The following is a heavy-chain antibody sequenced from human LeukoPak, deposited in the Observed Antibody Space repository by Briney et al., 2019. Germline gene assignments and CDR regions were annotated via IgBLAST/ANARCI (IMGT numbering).Heavy chain of an antibody. Sequence: TLSLTCTVSGASISDYYWSWIRQPPGKALEWLALIYWDDDKRYSPSLKSRLTITKVTSKNQVVLTMTNMDPVDTATYYCARLVGAPFDYWGQGTLVTVSS. CDR2: IYWDDDK. V-gene: IGHV2-5*02. CDR1: GASISDYYWS. D-gene: IGHD1-26*01. CDR3: ARLVGAPFDY. J-gene: IGHJ4*02.